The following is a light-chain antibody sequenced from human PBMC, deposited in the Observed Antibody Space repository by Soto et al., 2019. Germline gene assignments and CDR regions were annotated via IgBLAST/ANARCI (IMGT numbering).Light chain of an antibody. CDR1: SSDVGGYNY. CDR2: EVR. CDR3: SSYTSSSTYV. V-gene: IGLV2-14*01. Sequence: QSALTQPASVSGSPGQSITISCTGTSSDVGGYNYVSWYQQHPGKAPTLMIHEVRNRPSGVSNRFSGSKSGNTASLTISGLQAEDEADYYCSSYTSSSTYVFGTGTKLTVL. J-gene: IGLJ1*01.